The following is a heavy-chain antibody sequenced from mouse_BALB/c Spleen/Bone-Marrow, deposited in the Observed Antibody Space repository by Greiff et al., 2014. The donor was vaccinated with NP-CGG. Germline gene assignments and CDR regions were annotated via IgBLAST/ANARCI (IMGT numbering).Heavy chain of an antibody. Sequence: VHLVESGAELVRPGASVTLSCKASGYTFTDYEMHWVKQTPVHGLEWIGAIDPETGGTAYNQKFKGKATLTADKFSSTAYMELRSLTSEDSAVYYCTRHWDYAMDYWGQGTSVTVSS. CDR2: IDPETGGT. CDR1: GYTFTDYE. D-gene: IGHD4-1*01. J-gene: IGHJ4*01. V-gene: IGHV1-15*01. CDR3: TRHWDYAMDY.